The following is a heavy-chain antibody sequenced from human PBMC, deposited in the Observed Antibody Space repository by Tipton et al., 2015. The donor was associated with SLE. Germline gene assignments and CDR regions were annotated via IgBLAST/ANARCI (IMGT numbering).Heavy chain of an antibody. D-gene: IGHD6-6*01. CDR3: ARREYSSSGDAFDI. CDR1: GGSISSYY. Sequence: TLSLTCTVSGGSISSYYWSWIRQPPGKGLEWIGYIYYSGSTNYNPSLKSRVTISVDTSKNQFSLKLSSVTAADTAVYYCARREYSSSGDAFDIWGQGTMVTVSS. V-gene: IGHV4-59*01. J-gene: IGHJ3*02. CDR2: IYYSGST.